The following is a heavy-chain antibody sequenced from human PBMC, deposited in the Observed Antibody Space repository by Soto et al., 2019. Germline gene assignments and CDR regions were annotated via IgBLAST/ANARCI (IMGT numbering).Heavy chain of an antibody. CDR3: ATKRTTLIAQIDY. Sequence: GESLKISCKGSGYSFTNYWISWVRQMPGKGLEWMGRIDPTDSYTNYSPSFQGHVTISADKSISTAYLQWSSLKASDTAMYYCATKRTTLIAQIDYWGQGTLVTVSS. CDR1: GYSFTNYW. CDR2: IDPTDSYT. D-gene: IGHD2-21*01. V-gene: IGHV5-10-1*01. J-gene: IGHJ4*02.